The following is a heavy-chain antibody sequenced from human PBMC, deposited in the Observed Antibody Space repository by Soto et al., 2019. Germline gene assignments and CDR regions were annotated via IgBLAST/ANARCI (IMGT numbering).Heavy chain of an antibody. J-gene: IGHJ4*02. Sequence: GGSLRLSCAASGFTFTSYGMHWVRQAPGKGLEWVAVISYDGSNKYYADSAKGRFTISRDNSKNTLYLQMNSLRAEDTAVYYCAKDKYPRIAAAGMGFDYWGQGTLVTV. CDR1: GFTFTSYG. CDR3: AKDKYPRIAAAGMGFDY. D-gene: IGHD6-13*01. V-gene: IGHV3-30*18. CDR2: ISYDGSNK.